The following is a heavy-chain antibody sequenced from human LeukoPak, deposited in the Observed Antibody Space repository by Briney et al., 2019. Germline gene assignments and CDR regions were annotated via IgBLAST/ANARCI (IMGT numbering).Heavy chain of an antibody. J-gene: IGHJ3*02. Sequence: PSETLSLTCTVSGGSISSGSYYWSLIRQPAGKGLEWIGRIYTSGSTNYNPSLKSRVTISVDTSKNQFSLKLSSVTAADTAVYYCAREGRYRSGYAFDIWGQGTMVTVSS. CDR1: GGSISSGSYY. V-gene: IGHV4-61*02. CDR2: IYTSGST. D-gene: IGHD3-22*01. CDR3: AREGRYRSGYAFDI.